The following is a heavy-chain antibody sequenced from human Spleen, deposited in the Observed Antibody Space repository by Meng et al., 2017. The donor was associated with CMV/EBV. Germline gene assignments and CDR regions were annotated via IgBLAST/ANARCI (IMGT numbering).Heavy chain of an antibody. CDR3: ARVHAAGTCVGYYFDY. CDR1: GYTFTGYY. J-gene: IGHJ4*02. Sequence: ASVKVSCKASGYTFTGYYMHWVRQAPGQGLEWMGWINPNSGGTNYAQKFQGRVTMTRDKSISTAYMELSRLRSDDTAVYYCARVHAAGTCVGYYFDYWGQGTLVTVSS. V-gene: IGHV1-2*02. D-gene: IGHD6-13*01. CDR2: INPNSGGT.